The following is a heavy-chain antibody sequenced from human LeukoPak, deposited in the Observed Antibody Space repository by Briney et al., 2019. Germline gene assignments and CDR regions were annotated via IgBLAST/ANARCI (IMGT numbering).Heavy chain of an antibody. CDR2: MYPKTGNT. Sequence: GASVKVSCKASGYTFSSYDINWVRQAAGQGLEWMGWMYPKTGNTGFSQKFQGRVTITRDTSISTAYMGLSRLTSEDTGVYYCTRGLPRDGLVVIAAANEYWGQGSLVTVSS. CDR1: GYTFSSYD. V-gene: IGHV1-8*03. D-gene: IGHD2-2*01. CDR3: TRGLPRDGLVVIAAANEY. J-gene: IGHJ4*02.